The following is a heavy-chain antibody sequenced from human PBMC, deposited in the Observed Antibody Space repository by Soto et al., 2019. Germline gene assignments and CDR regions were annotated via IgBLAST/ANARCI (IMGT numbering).Heavy chain of an antibody. J-gene: IGHJ6*02. Sequence: EVQLVESGGGLVQPGRSLRLSCAASGFTFADYGMHWVRQVPGKGLEWVSGISWSGGSIGYADSVKGRFSISRDNAKNSLYLQMNSLRGEDTALYYCAKSTGGTANGMDVWGQGTKVTVSS. V-gene: IGHV3-9*01. D-gene: IGHD2-8*02. CDR2: ISWSGGSI. CDR1: GFTFADYG. CDR3: AKSTGGTANGMDV.